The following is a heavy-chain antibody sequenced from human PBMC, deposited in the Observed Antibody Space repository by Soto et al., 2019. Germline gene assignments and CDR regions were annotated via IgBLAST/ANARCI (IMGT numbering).Heavy chain of an antibody. D-gene: IGHD6-19*01. CDR3: AKGMGDVAAHSADF. Sequence: GGSLRPSCAVAGFTVSSVYMTWVRQSPGKGLEWXSVIXXXGXTXXXDXXXXRFIISRDNSKNTVFLQMKSLRAEDSPIYYCAKGMGDVAAHSADFWGQGTLVTVSS. J-gene: IGHJ4*02. CDR1: GFTVSSVY. CDR2: IXXXGXT. V-gene: IGHV3-53*01.